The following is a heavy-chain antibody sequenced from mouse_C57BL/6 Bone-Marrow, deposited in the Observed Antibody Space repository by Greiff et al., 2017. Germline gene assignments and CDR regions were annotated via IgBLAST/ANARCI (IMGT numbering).Heavy chain of an antibody. J-gene: IGHJ2*01. D-gene: IGHD4-1*01. V-gene: IGHV1-19*01. CDR2: INPYNGGT. CDR1: GYTFTDYY. Sequence: EVQLQESGPVLVKPGASVKMSCKASGYTFTDYYMNWVKQSHGKSLEWIGVINPYNGGTSYNQKFKGKATLTVDKSSSTAYMELNSLTSEDSAVYYCAQLTGTPGDYWGQGTTLTVSS. CDR3: AQLTGTPGDY.